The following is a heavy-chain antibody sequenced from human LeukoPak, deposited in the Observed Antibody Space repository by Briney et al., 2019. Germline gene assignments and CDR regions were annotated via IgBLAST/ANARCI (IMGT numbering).Heavy chain of an antibody. V-gene: IGHV4-61*02. Sequence: PSETLSLTCTVSGGSISSGSDYWSWIRQPAGKGLEWIGRIYTSGRTNYNPSLKSRVTISVDTSKNQFSLKLSSVTAADTAVYYCARRLTYYDYVWGSYRHPWYFDLWGRGTLVTVSS. CDR2: IYTSGRT. CDR1: GGSISSGSDY. D-gene: IGHD3-16*02. CDR3: ARRLTYYDYVWGSYRHPWYFDL. J-gene: IGHJ2*01.